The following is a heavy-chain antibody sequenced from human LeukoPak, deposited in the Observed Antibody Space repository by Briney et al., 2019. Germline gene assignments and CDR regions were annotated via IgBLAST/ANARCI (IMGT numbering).Heavy chain of an antibody. CDR1: GFTFSSYA. CDR3: AKLFYYDSSGYPNYFDY. D-gene: IGHD3-22*01. V-gene: IGHV3-23*01. J-gene: IGHJ4*02. Sequence: GRSLRLSCAASGFTFSSYAMSWVRQAPGKGLEWVSVISGSGGSTYYADSVKGRFTISRDNSKNTLYLQMNSLRAEDTAVYYCAKLFYYDSSGYPNYFDYWGQGTLVTVSS. CDR2: ISGSGGST.